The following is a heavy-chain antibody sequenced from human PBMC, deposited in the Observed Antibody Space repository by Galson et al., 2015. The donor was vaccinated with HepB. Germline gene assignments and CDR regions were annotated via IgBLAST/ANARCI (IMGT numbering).Heavy chain of an antibody. CDR3: AKGGRNLGLWFGELLAGGFGV. D-gene: IGHD3-10*01. CDR1: GFMFDDYA. Sequence: SLRLSCAASGFMFDDYAMHWVRQAPGKGLEWVSGISWTSDSIGYPDSVKGRFTISRDNTKNSLYLQMKGLRAEDTALYFCAKGGRNLGLWFGELLAGGFGVWGQGTTVTVSS. V-gene: IGHV3-9*01. CDR2: ISWTSDSI. J-gene: IGHJ6*02.